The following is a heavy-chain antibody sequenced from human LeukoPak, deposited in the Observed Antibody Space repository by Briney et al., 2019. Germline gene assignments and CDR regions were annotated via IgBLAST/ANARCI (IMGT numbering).Heavy chain of an antibody. Sequence: GGSLRLSCAASGFTSSNFAMTWVRQAPGEGLECVSVISGSGGRTYYADSVKGRFTISRDNSKKTLDLQLNSLRDEDTAVYYCAKGHSDYGTGFGYWGQGTLVTVSS. D-gene: IGHD3-16*01. V-gene: IGHV3-23*01. J-gene: IGHJ4*02. CDR3: AKGHSDYGTGFGY. CDR1: GFTSSNFA. CDR2: ISGSGGRT.